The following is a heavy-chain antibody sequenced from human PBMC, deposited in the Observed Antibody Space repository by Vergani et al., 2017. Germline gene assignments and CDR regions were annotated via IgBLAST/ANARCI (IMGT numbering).Heavy chain of an antibody. CDR1: GGTFSSYT. V-gene: IGHV1-69*02. D-gene: IGHD3-3*01. CDR2: IIPILGIA. CDR3: ARTIFGVVIIPYYYYMDV. Sequence: QVQLVQSGAEVKKPGSSVKVSCKASGGTFSSYTISWVRQAPGQGLEWMGRIIPILGIANYAQKFQGRVTITADKSTSTAYMELSSLRSEDTAVYYCARTIFGVVIIPYYYYMDVWGKGTTVTVSS. J-gene: IGHJ6*03.